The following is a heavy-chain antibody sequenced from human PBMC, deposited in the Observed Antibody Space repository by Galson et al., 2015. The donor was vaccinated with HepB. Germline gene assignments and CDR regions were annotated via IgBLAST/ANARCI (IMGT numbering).Heavy chain of an antibody. CDR2: ISAYNGNT. J-gene: IGHJ6*02. Sequence: SVKVSCKASGYTFTSYGISWVRQAPGQGLEWMGWISAYNGNTNYAQKLQGRVTMTTDTSTSTAYMELRSLRSDDTAVYYCARDRVPAAIRELYGMDVWGQGTTVTVSS. V-gene: IGHV1-18*04. D-gene: IGHD2-2*01. CDR3: ARDRVPAAIRELYGMDV. CDR1: GYTFTSYG.